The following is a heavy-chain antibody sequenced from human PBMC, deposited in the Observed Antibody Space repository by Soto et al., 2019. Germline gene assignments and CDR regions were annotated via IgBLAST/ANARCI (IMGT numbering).Heavy chain of an antibody. J-gene: IGHJ6*02. CDR2: IWYDGSNK. V-gene: IGHV3-33*01. CDR3: ARDSAVTTLYYYYGMDV. Sequence: QVQLVESGGGVVQPGRSLRLSCAASGFTFSSYGMHWVRQAPGKGLEWVAVIWYDGSNKYYADSVKGRFTISRDNSKNTLYLQMNSLRAEDTAVYYCARDSAVTTLYYYYGMDVWGQGTTVTVSS. CDR1: GFTFSSYG. D-gene: IGHD4-17*01.